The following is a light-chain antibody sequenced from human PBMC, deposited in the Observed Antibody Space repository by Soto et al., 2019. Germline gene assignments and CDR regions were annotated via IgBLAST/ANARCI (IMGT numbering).Light chain of an antibody. V-gene: IGKV1-39*01. CDR2: AVS. J-gene: IGKJ2*01. Sequence: DIQMTQSPSFLSASVGDRVTITCRASHSISSYLNWYQQKPGKAPKLLIYAVSTLQGGVPPRFSGSGSGTDFTLTISSLQPEDFATYYCQQSYNTPRTLGQGTKLEIK. CDR1: HSISSY. CDR3: QQSYNTPRT.